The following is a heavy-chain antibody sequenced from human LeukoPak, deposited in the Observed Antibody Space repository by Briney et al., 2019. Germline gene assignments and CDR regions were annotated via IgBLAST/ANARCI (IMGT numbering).Heavy chain of an antibody. CDR2: INHSGST. CDR3: ARGVRDFWSGYYFDP. V-gene: IGHV4-34*01. Sequence: SETLSLTCAVYGGSFSGYYWSWIRQPPGKGLEWIGEINHSGSTNYNPSLKSRVTISVDTSKNQFSLKLSSVTAADTAVYYCARGVRDFWSGYYFDPWGQGTLATVSS. CDR1: GGSFSGYY. D-gene: IGHD3-3*01. J-gene: IGHJ5*02.